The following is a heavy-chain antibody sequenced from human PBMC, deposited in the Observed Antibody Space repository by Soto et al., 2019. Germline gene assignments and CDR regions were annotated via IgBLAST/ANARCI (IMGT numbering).Heavy chain of an antibody. Sequence: PSETLSLTCAVYGGSFSGYYWSWIRQPPGKGLEWIGEINHSGSTNYNPSLKSRVTISVDTSKNQLSLKLSSVTAADTAVYYCARGRAQGCGVVIIKRSYYYGRDVGVQGTTVT. CDR3: ARGRAQGCGVVIIKRSYYYGRDV. CDR1: GGSFSGYY. J-gene: IGHJ6*02. D-gene: IGHD3-3*01. V-gene: IGHV4-34*01. CDR2: INHSGST.